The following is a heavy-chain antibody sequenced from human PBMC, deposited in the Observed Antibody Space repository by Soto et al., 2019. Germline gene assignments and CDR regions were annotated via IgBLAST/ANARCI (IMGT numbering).Heavy chain of an antibody. J-gene: IGHJ6*02. CDR1: GYSFTSYW. Sequence: GESLKIYCKGSGYSFTSYWISWVRQMPGKGLEWMGRIDPSDSYTNYSPSFRGHVTISADKSISTAYLQWSSLKASDTAMYYCAGERAKTYYYYYGMDVWGQGTTVTVSS. CDR2: IDPSDSYT. D-gene: IGHD1-1*01. CDR3: AGERAKTYYYYYGMDV. V-gene: IGHV5-10-1*01.